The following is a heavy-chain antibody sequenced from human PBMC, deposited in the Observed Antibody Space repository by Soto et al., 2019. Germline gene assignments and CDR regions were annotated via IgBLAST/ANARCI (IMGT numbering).Heavy chain of an antibody. V-gene: IGHV3-74*01. J-gene: IGHJ6*03. CDR3: AREGYYCSGGSCYFRAYYYYYYMDV. Sequence: PGGSLRLSCAASGFTFSSYWMHWVRQAPGKGLVWVSRINSDGSSTSYADSVKGRFTISRDNAKNTLYLQMNSLRAEDTAVYYCAREGYYCSGGSCYFRAYYYYYYMDVWGKGTTVTVSS. CDR2: INSDGSST. D-gene: IGHD2-15*01. CDR1: GFTFSSYW.